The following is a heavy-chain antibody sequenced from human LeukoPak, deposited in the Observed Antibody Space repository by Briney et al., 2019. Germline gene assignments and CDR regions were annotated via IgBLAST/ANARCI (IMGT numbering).Heavy chain of an antibody. CDR1: GFSLTNNY. D-gene: IGHD6-19*01. CDR2: MRPTDAYT. V-gene: IGHV1-46*01. CDR3: VREGAVALKHFDL. J-gene: IGHJ4*02. Sequence: EASVNVSCKAFGFSLTNNYMHWVRQAPGQGLEWMGYMRPTDAYTGYAPKFQGRVTVTRDTSTNTLYMEPSSLGSDDTAVYYCVREGAVALKHFDLWGQGTLLTVSS.